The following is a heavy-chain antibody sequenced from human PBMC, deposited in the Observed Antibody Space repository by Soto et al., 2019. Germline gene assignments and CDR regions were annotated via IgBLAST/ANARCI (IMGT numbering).Heavy chain of an antibody. V-gene: IGHV4-30-4*01. Sequence: QVPLQESGPGLVKPLQTLSLTCTVSGGSISNSDYFWSWIRQSPGKGLECIGYRSSSGNTYYNPSLKSRASLSVDTSKNQFSLRLTSVTVEDTAVYYCARGSDVLARGATFFDYWGQGTLVTVSS. CDR1: GGSISNSDYF. CDR2: RSSSGNT. CDR3: ARGSDVLARGATFFDY. J-gene: IGHJ4*02. D-gene: IGHD3-10*01.